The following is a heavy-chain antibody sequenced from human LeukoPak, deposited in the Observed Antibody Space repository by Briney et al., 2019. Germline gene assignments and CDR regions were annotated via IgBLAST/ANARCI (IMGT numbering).Heavy chain of an antibody. V-gene: IGHV4-59*01. CDR2: IYDSGST. J-gene: IGHJ5*02. Sequence: SETLSLTCTVSGGSISNYYWSWIRQPPGKGLEWIGYIYDSGSTNYNPSLKSRVTTSVDTSKNQFSLKMNSVTAADTAVYYCARDRWFDPWGQGTLVTVSS. CDR3: ARDRWFDP. CDR1: GGSISNYY.